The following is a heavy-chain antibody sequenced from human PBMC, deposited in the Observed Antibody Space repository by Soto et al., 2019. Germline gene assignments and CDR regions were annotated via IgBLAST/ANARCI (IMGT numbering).Heavy chain of an antibody. J-gene: IGHJ6*02. Sequence: QVQLQESGPGLVKPSETLSLTCTVSGGSISSYYWSWIRQPPGKGLEWLGYIYYSGSTTYHPALKIRGTISVEPSKNQCPLKLSSVTAATTAVSYCASERYGMDVGGQRTTVTVSS. V-gene: IGHV4-59*08. CDR2: IYYSGST. CDR1: GGSISSYY. CDR3: ASERYGMDV. D-gene: IGHD1-1*01.